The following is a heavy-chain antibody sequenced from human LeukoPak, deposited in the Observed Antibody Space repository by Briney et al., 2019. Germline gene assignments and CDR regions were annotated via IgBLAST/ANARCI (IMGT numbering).Heavy chain of an antibody. J-gene: IGHJ6*02. CDR3: ARDHGSSTPTDGMDV. D-gene: IGHD6-13*01. Sequence: GGSLRLSCAASGFTFSSYAMHWVRQAPGKGLVWVAVISYDGSNKYYADSVKGRFTISRDNSKNTLYLQMNSLRAEDTAVYYCARDHGSSTPTDGMDVWGQGTTVTVSS. CDR1: GFTFSSYA. CDR2: ISYDGSNK. V-gene: IGHV3-30-3*01.